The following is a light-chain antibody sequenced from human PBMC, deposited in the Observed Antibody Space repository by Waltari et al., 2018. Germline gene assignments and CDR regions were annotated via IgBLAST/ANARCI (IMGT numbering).Light chain of an antibody. CDR3: QTWDTRTTRV. V-gene: IGLV3-1*01. J-gene: IGLJ3*02. CDR1: ELKSRY. CDR2: QDT. Sequence: SYAVTQPPSVSVSPGQTASITCSGDELKSRYVYWYQHKPGQSPILLIFQDTKRPSGIPDRFSGFSSGNTATLTVSETQAMDEADYYCQTWDTRTTRVFGTGTKLTVL.